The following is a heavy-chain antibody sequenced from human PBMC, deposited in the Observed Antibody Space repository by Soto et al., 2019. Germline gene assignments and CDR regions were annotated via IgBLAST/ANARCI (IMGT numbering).Heavy chain of an antibody. D-gene: IGHD6-13*01. J-gene: IGHJ4*02. CDR3: TARGGATGTH. V-gene: IGHV3-15*07. CDR2: IKSKNDGETT. Sequence: EVQLVESGGGLVKPGGSLRLSCAASSFTFSSAWMNWIRQAPGKGLEWVGRIKSKNDGETTDYAAPVKGRFTISKDDSKNTLVLQMNSLKTEDTAGYFCTARGGATGTHWGQGTLVVFSS. CDR1: SFTFSSAW.